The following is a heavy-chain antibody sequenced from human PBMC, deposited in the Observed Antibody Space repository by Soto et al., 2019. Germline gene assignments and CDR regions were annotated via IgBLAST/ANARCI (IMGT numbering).Heavy chain of an antibody. CDR1: GCSFTSYW. CDR3: ARHLVGSTWGNYDY. CDR2: IYPYDSDT. D-gene: IGHD1-7*01. Sequence: GESLKISCKTSGCSFTSYWIGWVRQMRGKGMEWMGNIYPYDSDTRYSPSFQGQVTISADMFITTAYLQWSGLRASDTAMYFCARHLVGSTWGNYDYWGQGTLVTVSS. V-gene: IGHV5-51*01. J-gene: IGHJ4*01.